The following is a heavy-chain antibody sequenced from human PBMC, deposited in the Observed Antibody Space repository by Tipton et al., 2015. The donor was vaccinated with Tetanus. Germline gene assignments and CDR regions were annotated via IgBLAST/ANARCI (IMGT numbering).Heavy chain of an antibody. D-gene: IGHD3-22*01. CDR2: IDPNSGGK. CDR3: ARDRGDYIYYGMDV. CDR1: GYTFTGYY. Sequence: QLVQSGAEMKKPGASVKVSCKASGYTFTGYYIYWVRQAPGQGLEWMGWIDPNSGGKVYAQKFQGRVTMTRDTSISTAYMELGSLRSDNTAVYYCARDRGDYIYYGMDVWGPGATVAVS. J-gene: IGHJ6*02. V-gene: IGHV1-2*02.